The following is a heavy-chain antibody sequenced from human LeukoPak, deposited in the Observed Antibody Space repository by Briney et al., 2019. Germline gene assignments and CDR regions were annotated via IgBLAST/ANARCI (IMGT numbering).Heavy chain of an antibody. D-gene: IGHD3-22*01. J-gene: IGHJ6*02. CDR1: GYTFTSYG. CDR3: ARESYYDGMGYYYYYGMDV. Sequence: ASVKVPCKASGYTFTSYGISWVRQAPGQGLEWMGWISAYNGNTNYAQKLQGRVTMTTDTSTSTAYMELRSLRSDDTAVYYCARESYYDGMGYYYYYGMDVWGRGTTVTVSS. V-gene: IGHV1-18*01. CDR2: ISAYNGNT.